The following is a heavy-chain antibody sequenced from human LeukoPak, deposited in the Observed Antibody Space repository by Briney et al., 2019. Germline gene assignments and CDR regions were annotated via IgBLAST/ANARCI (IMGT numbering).Heavy chain of an antibody. CDR2: VIPSSGGT. Sequence: ASVKVSCKASGYTFNVYYIHWLRQAPGQGLEWMGWVIPSSGGTNYAQKFNDRVTMTREVSISTAYMELSSLTYDDTAVYYCARGVLLQGRGAFDIWGQGSPVTVSS. V-gene: IGHV1-2*02. D-gene: IGHD3-16*01. CDR1: GYTFNVYY. J-gene: IGHJ3*02. CDR3: ARGVLLQGRGAFDI.